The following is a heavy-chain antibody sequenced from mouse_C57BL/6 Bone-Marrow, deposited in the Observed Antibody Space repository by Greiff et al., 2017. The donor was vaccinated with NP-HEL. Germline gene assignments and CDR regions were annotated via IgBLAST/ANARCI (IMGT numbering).Heavy chain of an antibody. CDR1: GYTFTSYW. CDR3: AGSNRAMDY. CDR2: IDPSDSYT. V-gene: IGHV1-50*01. D-gene: IGHD2-14*01. Sequence: VQLQQPGAELVKPGASVKLSCKASGYTFTSYWMQWVKQRPGPGLEWIGEIDPSDSYTNYNQKFKGKATLTVDTSSSRAYMQLSSLTSEDSAVYSCAGSNRAMDYWGQGTSVTVSS. J-gene: IGHJ4*01.